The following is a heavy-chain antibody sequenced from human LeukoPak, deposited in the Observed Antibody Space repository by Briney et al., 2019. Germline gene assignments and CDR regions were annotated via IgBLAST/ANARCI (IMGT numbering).Heavy chain of an antibody. Sequence: GGSLRLSCAASGFTFSSYSMNWVRQAPGKGLEWVSSISSSSSYIYYADSVKGRFTISRDNAKNSLYLQMNSLRAEDTAVYYCARAIWFGELGYMDVWGKGTTVTVSS. CDR1: GFTFSSYS. CDR3: ARAIWFGELGYMDV. V-gene: IGHV3-21*04. J-gene: IGHJ6*03. D-gene: IGHD3-10*01. CDR2: ISSSSSYI.